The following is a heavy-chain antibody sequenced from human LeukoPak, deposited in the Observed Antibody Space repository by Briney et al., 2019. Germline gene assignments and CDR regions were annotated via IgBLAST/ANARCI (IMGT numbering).Heavy chain of an antibody. D-gene: IGHD3-22*01. J-gene: IGHJ4*02. CDR3: ARDFRDYGSTEGYYYDSSGYYYYFDY. Sequence: GSLRLSCAASGFTFSSYWMSWVRQAPGKGLEWVANIKQDGSEKYYVDSVKGRFTISRDNAKNSLYLQMNSLRAEDTAVYYCARDFRDYGSTEGYYYDSSGYYYYFDYWGQGTLVTVSS. CDR2: IKQDGSEK. CDR1: GFTFSSYW. V-gene: IGHV3-7*01.